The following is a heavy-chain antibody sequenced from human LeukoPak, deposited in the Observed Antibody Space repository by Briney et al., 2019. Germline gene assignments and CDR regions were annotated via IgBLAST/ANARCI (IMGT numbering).Heavy chain of an antibody. V-gene: IGHV3-74*01. CDR1: GFTFSSNA. J-gene: IGHJ4*02. Sequence: GGSLRLSGAASGFTFSSNAMSWVRQAPGKGLLWVPRINSDGSSTGYADSVKGRFTISRDNAKNTLYLQMNSLRAEDTGVYYCASPTGSYGSRIDYWGQGTLVTVSS. CDR3: ASPTGSYGSRIDY. D-gene: IGHD1-26*01. CDR2: INSDGSST.